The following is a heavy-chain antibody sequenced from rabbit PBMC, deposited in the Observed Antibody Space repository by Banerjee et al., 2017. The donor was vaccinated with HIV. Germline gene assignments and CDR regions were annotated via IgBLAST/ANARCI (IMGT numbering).Heavy chain of an antibody. CDR1: GFSFSYNYY. V-gene: IGHV1S40*01. Sequence: QSLEESGGDLVQPGASLTLTCTASGFSFSYNYYMCWVRQAPGKGLEWIACINTSSGDTVYATWAKGRFTISKTSSTVDLKMTSLTAADTATYFCARGGGGYAGYGHGDDAFDPRGQGTLVTVS. CDR3: ARGGGGYAGYGHGDDAFDP. J-gene: IGHJ2*01. D-gene: IGHD7-1*01. CDR2: INTSSGDT.